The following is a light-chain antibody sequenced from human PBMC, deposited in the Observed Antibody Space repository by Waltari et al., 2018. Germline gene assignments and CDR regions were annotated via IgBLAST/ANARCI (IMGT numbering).Light chain of an antibody. CDR3: QQYNSYPYT. CDR1: QSISNY. Sequence: DIQMTQSPSSLSASVGDRVTITCRASQSISNYLNWYQQKPEKAPKLLIYAASSLQSGVPSRFSGSGSGTDFTLTISSLQPEDFATYYCQQYNSYPYTFGQGTKLEIK. J-gene: IGKJ2*01. V-gene: IGKV1-39*01. CDR2: AAS.